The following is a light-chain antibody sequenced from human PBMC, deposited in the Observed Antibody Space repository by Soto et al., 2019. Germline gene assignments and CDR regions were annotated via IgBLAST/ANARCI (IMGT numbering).Light chain of an antibody. J-gene: IGKJ1*01. Sequence: DIQMSQSPSTLSGSVGDRVTITCRASQTISSWLAWYQQKPGKAAKLLIYKASILKSGVTSRFSGSGSGTEFTLTISSLQPDDFATYYCQHYNSYSEAFGQGTKVDIK. CDR2: KAS. CDR3: QHYNSYSEA. V-gene: IGKV1-5*03. CDR1: QTISSW.